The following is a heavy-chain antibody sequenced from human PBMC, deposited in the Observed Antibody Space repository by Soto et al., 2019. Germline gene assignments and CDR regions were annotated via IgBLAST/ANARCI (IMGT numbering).Heavy chain of an antibody. CDR3: ARNIGYCSGGSCERNDY. D-gene: IGHD2-15*01. V-gene: IGHV3-21*01. J-gene: IGHJ4*02. Sequence: EVQLVESGGGLVKPGGSLRLSCAASGFTFSSYSMNWVRQAPGKGLEWVSSISSSSSYIYYADSVKGRFTISRDNSKNSLYLQMNSLRAEDTAVYYCARNIGYCSGGSCERNDYWGQGTLVTVSS. CDR2: ISSSSSYI. CDR1: GFTFSSYS.